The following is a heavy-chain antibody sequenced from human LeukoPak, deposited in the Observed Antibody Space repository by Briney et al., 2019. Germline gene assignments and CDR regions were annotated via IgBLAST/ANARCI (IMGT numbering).Heavy chain of an antibody. D-gene: IGHD6-6*01. Sequence: GGSLRLSCAASGFTFSDYYMSWIRQAPGKGLEWVSYISSSGSTIYYADSVKGRFTISRDNAKNSLYLQMTSLRAEDTAVYYCASDWSIAAGPPSSSVRGQGTTVTVSS. CDR2: ISSSGSTI. J-gene: IGHJ6*02. V-gene: IGHV3-11*01. CDR1: GFTFSDYY. CDR3: ASDWSIAAGPPSSSV.